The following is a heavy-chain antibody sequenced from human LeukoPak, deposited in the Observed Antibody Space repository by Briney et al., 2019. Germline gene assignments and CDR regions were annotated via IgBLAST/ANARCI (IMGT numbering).Heavy chain of an antibody. J-gene: IGHJ4*02. CDR1: GYTFTGYY. D-gene: IGHD3-22*01. Sequence: ASVNVSCKASGYTFTGYYMHWVRQAPGQGLEGMGWINPNSGGTNYAQTFQGRVTMTRDTSISTAYMELSRLRSDDTAVYYCARYYYDSSGYIDYWGQGTLVTVSS. CDR2: INPNSGGT. V-gene: IGHV1-2*02. CDR3: ARYYYDSSGYIDY.